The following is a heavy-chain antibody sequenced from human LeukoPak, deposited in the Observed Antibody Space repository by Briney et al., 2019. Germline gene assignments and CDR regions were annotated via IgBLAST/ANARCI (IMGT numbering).Heavy chain of an antibody. V-gene: IGHV5-51*01. D-gene: IGHD1-26*01. CDR2: IYPGDSDT. CDR1: GYRFASHW. CDR3: AVGLYSGSSDAFDI. J-gene: IGHJ3*02. Sequence: GESLRISCQGYGYRFASHWIGWVRQMPGKGPEWLGIIYPGDSDTRYSPSFQGQVTISADKSISTAYLQWSSLKASDTAMYYCAVGLYSGSSDAFDIWGQGTMVTVSS.